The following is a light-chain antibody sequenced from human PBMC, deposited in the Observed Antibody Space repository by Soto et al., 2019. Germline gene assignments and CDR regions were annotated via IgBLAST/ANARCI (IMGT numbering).Light chain of an antibody. V-gene: IGLV2-23*01. CDR2: EGS. J-gene: IGLJ2*01. Sequence: QSALTQPASVSGSPGQSITISCTGTSSDVGSYNLVSWYQQHPGKAPKLMIYEGSKRPSGVSNRFSGSKSGNTAYLTISWLQAEDEADYYCCSYAGSSTFVVFGGGTKLTVL. CDR1: SSDVGSYNL. CDR3: CSYAGSSTFVV.